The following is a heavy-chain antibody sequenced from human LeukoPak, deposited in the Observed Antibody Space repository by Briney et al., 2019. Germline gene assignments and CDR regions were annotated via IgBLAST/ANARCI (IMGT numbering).Heavy chain of an antibody. CDR1: GGSINRSSRYY. V-gene: IGHV4-39*01. CDR2: IFYSGST. J-gene: IGHJ5*01. CDR3: ARHVPSTIFFNWFDS. D-gene: IGHD3-3*01. Sequence: SETLSLTCTVSGGSINRSSRYYWGWIRQPPGKGLEWIGSIFYSGSTYYNPSLKSRVTISEDTSNNQFSLKLTSVTAADTAVYYCARHVPSTIFFNWFDSGGQETLVTVSS.